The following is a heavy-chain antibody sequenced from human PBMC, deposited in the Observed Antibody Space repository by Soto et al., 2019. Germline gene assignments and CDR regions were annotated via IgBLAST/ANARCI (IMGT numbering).Heavy chain of an antibody. CDR3: ARDGASYCFDY. D-gene: IGHD2-15*01. CDR2: IWYDGSNK. Sequence: QVQLVESGGGVVQPGRSLRLSCAASGFTFSSYGMHWVRQAPCKGLEWVAVIWYDGSNKYYADSVKGRFTISRDNSKNTLYLQMNSLRAEDTAVYCCARDGASYCFDYWGQGTLVTVSS. J-gene: IGHJ4*02. V-gene: IGHV3-33*01. CDR1: GFTFSSYG.